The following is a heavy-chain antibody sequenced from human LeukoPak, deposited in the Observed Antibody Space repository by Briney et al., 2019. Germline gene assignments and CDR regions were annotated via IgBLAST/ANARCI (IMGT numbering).Heavy chain of an antibody. CDR1: GFTFSGSA. CDR2: IRSKSYSYAT. J-gene: IGHJ4*02. V-gene: IGHV3-73*01. Sequence: GGSLRLSCVASGFTFSGSAMHWVRQTSGKGLEWVGHIRSKSYSYATGYAASVTGRFTISRDDSRNTAYLQTDSLKTEDTAVYYCTPGGVDFWGQGTLVTVSS. CDR3: TPGGVDF.